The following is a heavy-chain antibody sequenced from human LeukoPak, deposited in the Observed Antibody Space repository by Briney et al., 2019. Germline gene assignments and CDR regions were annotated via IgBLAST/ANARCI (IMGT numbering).Heavy chain of an antibody. CDR2: IYYSGST. V-gene: IGHV4-59*08. J-gene: IGHJ3*02. CDR1: GGSISGYY. Sequence: SETLSLTCTVSGGSISGYYWSWIRQPPGKGLEWIGYIYYSGSTNYNPSLKSRVTISVDTSKNQFSLKLSSVTAADTAVYYCARRDPYCGGDCYFRDDAFDIWGQGTMVTVSS. D-gene: IGHD2-21*02. CDR3: ARRDPYCGGDCYFRDDAFDI.